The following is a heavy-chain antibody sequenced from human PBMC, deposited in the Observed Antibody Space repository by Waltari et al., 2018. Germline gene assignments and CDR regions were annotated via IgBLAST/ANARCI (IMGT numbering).Heavy chain of an antibody. Sequence: EVQLVESGGGLVQPGGSLRLSCAASGFTFSSYNMNWVRPATGKGLEWVSYISAGSTTIYYADSVKGRFTISRDNARNSLYLQMNSLRAEDTAIYYCARDSPRIVVVPPGFEHWGQGTVVTVSS. CDR3: ARDSPRIVVVPPGFEH. CDR2: ISAGSTTI. D-gene: IGHD2-2*01. V-gene: IGHV3-48*01. CDR1: GFTFSSYN. J-gene: IGHJ4*02.